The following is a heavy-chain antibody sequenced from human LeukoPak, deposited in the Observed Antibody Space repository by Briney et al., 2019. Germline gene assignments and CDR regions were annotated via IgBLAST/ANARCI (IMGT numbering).Heavy chain of an antibody. D-gene: IGHD3-3*01. Sequence: GGSLRLSCAASGFTVSSNYMSWVRQAPGKGLEWVSVIYSGGSTYYADSVKGRFTISRDNSKNTLYLQMNSLRAEDTAVYYCARAFGGFWSEFDYWGQGTLVTVSS. J-gene: IGHJ4*02. CDR2: IYSGGST. CDR3: ARAFGGFWSEFDY. V-gene: IGHV3-66*02. CDR1: GFTVSSNY.